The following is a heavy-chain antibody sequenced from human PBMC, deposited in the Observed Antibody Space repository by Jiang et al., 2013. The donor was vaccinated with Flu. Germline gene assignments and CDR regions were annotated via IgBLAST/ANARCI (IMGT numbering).Heavy chain of an antibody. CDR3: ARDSSGSYDDWFDP. CDR1: GGSISSYY. J-gene: IGHJ5*02. Sequence: GSGLVKPSETLSLTCTVSGGSISSYYWSWIRQPPGKGLEWIGYIYYSGSTNYNPSLKSRVTISVDTSKNQFSLKLSSVTAADTAVYYCARDSSGSYDDWFDPWGQGTPGHRLL. CDR2: IYYSGST. V-gene: IGHV4-59*12. D-gene: IGHD1-26*01.